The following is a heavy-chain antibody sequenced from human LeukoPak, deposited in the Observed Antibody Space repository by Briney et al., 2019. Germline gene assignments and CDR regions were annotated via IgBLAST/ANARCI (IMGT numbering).Heavy chain of an antibody. D-gene: IGHD3-22*01. J-gene: IGHJ4*02. CDR1: GYTFTSYD. Sequence: ASVKVSCKASGYTFTSYDINWVRQATGQGLEWMGWMNANSGNTGYAQMFQGRVTMTRNTSISTAYMELSSLRSEDTAVYYCARGQGVRSPTPPYYWGQGTLVTVSS. CDR2: MNANSGNT. CDR3: ARGQGVRSPTPPYY. V-gene: IGHV1-8*01.